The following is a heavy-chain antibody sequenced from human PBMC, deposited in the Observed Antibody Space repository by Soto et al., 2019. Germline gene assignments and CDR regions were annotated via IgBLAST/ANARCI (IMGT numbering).Heavy chain of an antibody. CDR2: IWYDGSNK. CDR3: ASHAEYSSSSGVVGYFDY. J-gene: IGHJ4*02. D-gene: IGHD6-6*01. Sequence: QVQLVESGGGVVQPGRSLRLSCAASGFTFSSYGMHWVRQAPGKGLEWVAVIWYDGSNKYYADSVKGRFTISRDNSQNTLYMQMNRLKAEDTAVYYCASHAEYSSSSGVVGYFDYWGQGTLVTVSS. CDR1: GFTFSSYG. V-gene: IGHV3-33*01.